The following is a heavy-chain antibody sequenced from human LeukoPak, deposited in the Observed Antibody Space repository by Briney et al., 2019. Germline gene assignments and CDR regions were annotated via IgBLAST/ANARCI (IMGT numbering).Heavy chain of an antibody. CDR3: ARDGQAGARYAQDY. D-gene: IGHD1-26*01. J-gene: IGHJ4*02. Sequence: GGSLRLSCAASGFTFDDYAMHWVRQAPGKGLEWVSGISWNSGSIGYADSVKGRFTISRDNAKNSLYLQMNSLRDEDTAVYYCARDGQAGARYAQDYWGQGTLVTVS. CDR2: ISWNSGSI. CDR1: GFTFDDYA. V-gene: IGHV3-9*01.